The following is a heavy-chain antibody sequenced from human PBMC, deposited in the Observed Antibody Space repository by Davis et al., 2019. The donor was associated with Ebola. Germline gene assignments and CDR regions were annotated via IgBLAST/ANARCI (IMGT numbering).Heavy chain of an antibody. CDR2: IYYSGST. D-gene: IGHD3-16*01. V-gene: IGHV4-59*01. J-gene: IGHJ4*02. CDR1: GGSISSYY. CDR3: ASGGGYSYFDY. Sequence: PGGSLRLSCTVSGGSISSYYWSWIRQPPGKGLEWIGYIYYSGSTNYNPSLKSRVTISVDTSKNQFSLKLSSVTAADTAVYYCASGGGYSYFDYWGQGTLVTVSS.